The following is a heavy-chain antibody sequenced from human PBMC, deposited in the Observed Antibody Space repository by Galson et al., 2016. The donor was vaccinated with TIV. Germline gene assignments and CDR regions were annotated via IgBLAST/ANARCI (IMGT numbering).Heavy chain of an antibody. V-gene: IGHV1-69*13. CDR3: AVDRNTAFDTYPFYYGMAD. Sequence: SVKVSCKASGGTFSSYVFNWVRLAPGQGLEWKGVINPLFPTTNYAQRFQGRVTITADESTSTAYMELSGLRSGDTAVYYCAVDRNTAFDTYPFYYGMADWGQGTTVIVSS. CDR1: GGTFSSYV. D-gene: IGHD5-18*01. J-gene: IGHJ6*02. CDR2: INPLFPTT.